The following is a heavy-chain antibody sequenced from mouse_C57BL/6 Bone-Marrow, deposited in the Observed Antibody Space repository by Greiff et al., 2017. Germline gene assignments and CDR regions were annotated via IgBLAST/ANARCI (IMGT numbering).Heavy chain of an antibody. CDR3: ARFSGSSPYYAMDD. Sequence: VQLQQSVAELVRPGASVKLSCTASGFNIKNTYMHWVKQRPEQGLAWIGRIDPANGNTKYAPKFPGKATITADTYSNTAYLQLSSLTSEDTAIYYGARFSGSSPYYAMDDWGQGTSVTVSS. J-gene: IGHJ4*01. D-gene: IGHD1-1*01. CDR1: GFNIKNTY. CDR2: IDPANGNT. V-gene: IGHV14-3*01.